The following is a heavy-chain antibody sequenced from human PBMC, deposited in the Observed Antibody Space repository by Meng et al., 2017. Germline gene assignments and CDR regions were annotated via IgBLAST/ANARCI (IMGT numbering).Heavy chain of an antibody. D-gene: IGHD3-22*01. J-gene: IGHJ4*02. Sequence: QVQLPQGGGGLLKPSETLSLTCAVYGGSFSGYYWSWIRQPPGKGLEWIGEINHSGSTNYNPSLKSRVTISVDTSKNQFSLKLSSVTAADTAVYYCARVPTYYYDSSGYYLFDYWGQGTLVTVSS. CDR1: GGSFSGYY. CDR3: ARVPTYYYDSSGYYLFDY. CDR2: INHSGST. V-gene: IGHV4-34*01.